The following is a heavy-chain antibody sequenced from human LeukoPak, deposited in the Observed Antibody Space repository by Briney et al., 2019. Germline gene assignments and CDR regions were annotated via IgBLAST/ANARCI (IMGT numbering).Heavy chain of an antibody. J-gene: IGHJ5*02. CDR1: GFTFSSYE. CDR2: ISSSGSTI. D-gene: IGHD1-1*01. Sequence: GGSLRLSCAASGFTFSSYEMNWFRQAPGKGLEWVSYISSSGSTIYYADSVKGRFTISRDNAKNSLYLQMNSLRAEDTAVYYCARTGTKARGFDPWGQGTLVTVSS. CDR3: ARTGTKARGFDP. V-gene: IGHV3-48*03.